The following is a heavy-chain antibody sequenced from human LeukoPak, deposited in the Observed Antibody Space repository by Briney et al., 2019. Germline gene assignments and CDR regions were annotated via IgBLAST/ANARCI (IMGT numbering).Heavy chain of an antibody. J-gene: IGHJ3*02. Sequence: PSETLSLTCTVSGGSISSSSYYWGWIRQPPGKGLEWIGSIYYSGSTYYNPSLKSRVTISVDTSRSQFSLKLISVTAADTAVYYCARAGRDGYSPASDSFDIWGQGKTVTVSS. D-gene: IGHD5-24*01. CDR2: IYYSGST. CDR3: ARAGRDGYSPASDSFDI. V-gene: IGHV4-39*07. CDR1: GGSISSSSYY.